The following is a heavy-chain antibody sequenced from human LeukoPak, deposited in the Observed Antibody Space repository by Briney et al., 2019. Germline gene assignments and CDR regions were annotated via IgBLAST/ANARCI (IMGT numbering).Heavy chain of an antibody. CDR2: IYYSGST. CDR3: AGPNYYDSSGYYLGI. D-gene: IGHD3-22*01. Sequence: SETLSLTCTVSGGSISSGGYYWSWIRQHPGKGLEWIGYIYYSGSTYYNPSLKSRVTISVDTSKNQFSLKLSSVTAADTAVYCCAGPNYYDSSGYYLGIWGQGTLVTVSS. J-gene: IGHJ4*02. V-gene: IGHV4-31*03. CDR1: GGSISSGGYY.